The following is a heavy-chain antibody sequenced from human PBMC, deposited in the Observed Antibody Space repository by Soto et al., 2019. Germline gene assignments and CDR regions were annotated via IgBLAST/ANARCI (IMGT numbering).Heavy chain of an antibody. D-gene: IGHD2-15*01. CDR2: IQSGGNT. CDR3: TRYDVHCSGGRCYGVHMDV. Sequence: EVQLVESGGGLVQPGGALRLSCAASGFTVSSKYMSWVRQAPGKGLEWVSLIQSGGNTYYAGSVKGRFTISRDNFENTLSLQMNSLRVEDTAVYYCTRYDVHCSGGRCYGVHMDVWGKGTTVTVS. V-gene: IGHV3-66*01. J-gene: IGHJ6*03. CDR1: GFTVSSKY.